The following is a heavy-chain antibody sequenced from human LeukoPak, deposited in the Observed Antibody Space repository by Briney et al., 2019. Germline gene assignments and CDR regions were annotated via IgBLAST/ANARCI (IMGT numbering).Heavy chain of an antibody. CDR3: ARGGGYDRDWFDP. J-gene: IGHJ5*02. CDR2: IYSGGST. D-gene: IGHD5-12*01. Sequence: QPGGSLRLSCAASGFTFSSYAMSWVRQAPGKGLEWVSDIYSGGSTHYADSVKGRFTISRDNSKNTLYLQMNSLRAEDTAVYYCARGGGYDRDWFDPWGQGTLVTVSS. CDR1: GFTFSSYA. V-gene: IGHV3-53*01.